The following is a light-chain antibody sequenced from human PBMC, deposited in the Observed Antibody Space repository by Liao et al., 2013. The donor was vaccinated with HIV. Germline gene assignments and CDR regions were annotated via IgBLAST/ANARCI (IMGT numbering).Light chain of an antibody. Sequence: SYELTQPPSVSVSPGQTASITCSGDKLGDKYAYWYHQKPGQSPVLVIYQDTKRPSGIPERFSGSNSGNTATLTIRGTQAVDEADFYCQAWDSSAVWVFGGGTNLAVL. CDR2: QDT. CDR1: KLGDKY. V-gene: IGLV3-1*01. J-gene: IGLJ3*02. CDR3: QAWDSSAVWV.